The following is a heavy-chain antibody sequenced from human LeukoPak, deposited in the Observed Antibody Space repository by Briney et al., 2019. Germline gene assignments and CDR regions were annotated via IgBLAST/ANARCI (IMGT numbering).Heavy chain of an antibody. V-gene: IGHV3-23*01. D-gene: IGHD1-26*01. CDR3: ARGRGGIPLHYFDY. CDR2: ISGSGGST. CDR1: GFTFSSYA. Sequence: GGSLRLSCAASGFTFSSYAMNWVRQAPGKGLEWVSTISGSGGSTYYADSVKGRFTISRDNSKNTLYLQMNSLRAEDTAVYYCARGRGGIPLHYFDYWGQGTLVTVSS. J-gene: IGHJ4*02.